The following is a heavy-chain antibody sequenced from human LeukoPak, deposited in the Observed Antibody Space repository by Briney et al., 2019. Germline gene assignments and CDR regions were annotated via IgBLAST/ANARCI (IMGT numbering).Heavy chain of an antibody. J-gene: IGHJ4*02. V-gene: IGHV3-53*04. CDR3: ASPENHYYDSSGYYF. CDR2: IYSGGST. D-gene: IGHD3-22*01. Sequence: PGRSLRLSCAASGFTVSSDYMSWVRQAPGKGLEWVSVIYSGGSTYYADSVKGRFTISRHNSKNTLYLQMNSLRAEDTAVYYCASPENHYYDSSGYYFWGQGTLVTVSS. CDR1: GFTVSSDY.